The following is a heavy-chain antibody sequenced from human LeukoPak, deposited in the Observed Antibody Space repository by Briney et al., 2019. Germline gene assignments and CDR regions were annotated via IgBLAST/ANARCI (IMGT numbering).Heavy chain of an antibody. J-gene: IGHJ5*02. CDR3: ARESGDINWFDP. CDR2: IYYSGST. D-gene: IGHD4-17*01. V-gene: IGHV4-30-4*01. CDR1: GGSISSGDYY. Sequence: PSQTLSLICTVSGGSISSGDYYWSWIRQPPGKGLEWIGYIYYSGSTYYNPSLKSRVTISVDTSKNQFSLKLSSVTAADTAVYYCARESGDINWFDPWGQGTLVTVSS.